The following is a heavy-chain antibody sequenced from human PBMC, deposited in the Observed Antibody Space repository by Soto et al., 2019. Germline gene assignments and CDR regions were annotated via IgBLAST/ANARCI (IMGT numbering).Heavy chain of an antibody. V-gene: IGHV1-2*04. CDR1: GYTFTGYY. J-gene: IGHJ6*02. Sequence: ASVKVSCKASGYTFTGYYMHWVRQAPGQGLDWMGWINPNSGGTNYAQKFQGWVTMTRDTSISTAYMELSRLRSDDTAVYYCARDQVVATILYYYYYGMDVWGQGTTVTVSS. D-gene: IGHD5-12*01. CDR3: ARDQVVATILYYYYYGMDV. CDR2: INPNSGGT.